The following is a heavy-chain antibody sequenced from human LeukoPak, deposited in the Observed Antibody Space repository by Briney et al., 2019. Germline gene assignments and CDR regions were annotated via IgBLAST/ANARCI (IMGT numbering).Heavy chain of an antibody. CDR3: AKLGQVLVTASFDY. J-gene: IGHJ4*02. Sequence: GGSLRLSCAASGFTFGSYAMSWVRQAPGKGLEWVSAISGSGGSTYYADSVKGRFTISRDNSKNTLYLQMNSLRAEDTAVYYCAKLGQVLVTASFDYWGQGTLVTVSS. CDR1: GFTFGSYA. D-gene: IGHD2-21*02. V-gene: IGHV3-23*01. CDR2: ISGSGGST.